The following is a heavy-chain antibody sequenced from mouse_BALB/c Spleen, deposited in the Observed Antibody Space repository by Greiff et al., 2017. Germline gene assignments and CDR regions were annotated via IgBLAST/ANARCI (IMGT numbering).Heavy chain of an antibody. CDR3: SHYYGSRGAY. CDR2: IDPETGGT. V-gene: IGHV1-15*01. D-gene: IGHD1-1*01. J-gene: IGHJ3*01. Sequence: QVQLQQSGAELVRPGASVTLSCKASGYTFTDYEMHWVKQTPVHGLEWIGAIDPETGGTAYNQKFKGKATLTADKSSSTAYMELRSLTSEDSAVYYCSHYYGSRGAYWGQGTLVTVSA. CDR1: GYTFTDYE.